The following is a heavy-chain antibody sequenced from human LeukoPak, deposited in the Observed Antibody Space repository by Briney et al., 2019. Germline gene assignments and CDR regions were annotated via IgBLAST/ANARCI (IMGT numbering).Heavy chain of an antibody. CDR2: ITPDGTST. CDR1: GFTFSRFW. J-gene: IGHJ4*02. V-gene: IGHV3-74*01. Sequence: GGSLRLSCVASGFTFSRFWMHWVRQVPGKGLVWVSRITPDGTSTSYADSVKGRFTVSRDNAKSTLYLQMNSLSAEDTAVYYCANDVEMVDTPGDDFEYWAQGALVTGSS. CDR3: ANDVEMVDTPGDDFEY. D-gene: IGHD5-18*01.